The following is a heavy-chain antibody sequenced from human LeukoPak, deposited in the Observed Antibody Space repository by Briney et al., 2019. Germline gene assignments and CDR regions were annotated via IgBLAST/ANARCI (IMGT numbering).Heavy chain of an antibody. J-gene: IGHJ6*03. Sequence: GGSPRLSCATSGFTFNNYNMNWVRQAPGRALEWVSSITSSGTYIFYADSVKGRFTISRDNAKNSLYLQMNSLGPEDTAVYYCARDPYSGNYGNYYYYYMDVWGKGTTVTISS. CDR2: ITSSGTYI. CDR3: ARDPYSGNYGNYYYYYMDV. CDR1: GFTFNNYN. V-gene: IGHV3-21*01. D-gene: IGHD1-26*01.